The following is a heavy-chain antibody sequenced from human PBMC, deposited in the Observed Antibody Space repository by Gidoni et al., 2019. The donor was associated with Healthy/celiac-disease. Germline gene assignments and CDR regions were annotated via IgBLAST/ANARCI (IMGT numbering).Heavy chain of an antibody. J-gene: IGHJ4*02. CDR2: INAGNGNT. Sequence: QFQLVQSGAEVKKPGASVKVSCKASGYTFTSYAMHWVRQAPGQRLEWMGWINAGNGNTKYSQKFQGRVTITRDTSASTAYMELSSLRSEDTAVYYCARDRFDSSGYYPYFDYWGQGTLVTVSS. CDR3: ARDRFDSSGYYPYFDY. CDR1: GYTFTSYA. D-gene: IGHD3-22*01. V-gene: IGHV1-3*01.